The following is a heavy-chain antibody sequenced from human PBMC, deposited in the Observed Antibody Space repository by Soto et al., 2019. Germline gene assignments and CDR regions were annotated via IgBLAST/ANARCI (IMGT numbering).Heavy chain of an antibody. V-gene: IGHV1-18*01. CDR1: VYTFTSYG. CDR3: ARVGYYYDSSGYLYYFDS. D-gene: IGHD3-22*01. J-gene: IGHJ4*02. CDR2: ISAYNGNT. Sequence: XSVKFSCKASVYTFTSYGISWVRQAPGQGLEWMGWISAYNGNTNYAQKLQGRVTMTTDKSTSTAYMELRSLRSDDKAVYYCARVGYYYDSSGYLYYFDSWGQGTLVTVSS.